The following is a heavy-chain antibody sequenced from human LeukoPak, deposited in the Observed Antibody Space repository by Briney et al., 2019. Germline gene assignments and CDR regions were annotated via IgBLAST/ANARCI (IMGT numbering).Heavy chain of an antibody. V-gene: IGHV4-59*08. J-gene: IGHJ4*02. CDR3: SRHSRGDYGDIRVDY. Sequence: SSDTLPLTCTVSCGSISSYYWRWIRPPPGRGREWIGYIHCSGNTNYNPPLERRVTISGDTSKNQISLKLSSVPAADTAVYYCSRHSRGDYGDIRVDYWGQGTRVTVSS. CDR1: CGSISSYY. D-gene: IGHD4-17*01. CDR2: IHCSGNT.